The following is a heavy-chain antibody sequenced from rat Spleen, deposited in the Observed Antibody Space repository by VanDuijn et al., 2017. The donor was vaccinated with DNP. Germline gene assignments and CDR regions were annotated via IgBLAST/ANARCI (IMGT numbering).Heavy chain of an antibody. Sequence: EVQLVESGGDLVQPGRSLKLFCAASGFTFSDYYMAWVRQAPTKGLEWVAYISYDGIDTYYGDSVKGRFTVSRDNAESTLYLHMDSLRSEDTATYYCTTEGDISSYWYFDFWGPGTMVTVSS. D-gene: IGHD4-1*01. V-gene: IGHV5-20*01. CDR1: GFTFSDYY. J-gene: IGHJ1*01. CDR2: ISYDGIDT. CDR3: TTEGDISSYWYFDF.